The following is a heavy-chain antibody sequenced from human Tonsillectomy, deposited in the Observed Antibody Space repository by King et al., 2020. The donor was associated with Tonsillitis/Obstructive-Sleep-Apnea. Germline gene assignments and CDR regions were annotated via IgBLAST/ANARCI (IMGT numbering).Heavy chain of an antibody. CDR3: AGAPDCSGGSCSSLSDY. CDR2: ISRSSTYT. V-gene: IGHV3-11*05. Sequence: VQLVESGGGLVKPGGSLRLSCAASGFTFSDYYMSWIRQAPGKGLDWVSYISRSSTYTNYADSVKGRFTISRDNAKNSLYLQMNSLRAEDTAVYYCAGAPDCSGGSCSSLSDYWGQGTLVTVSS. D-gene: IGHD2-15*01. CDR1: GFTFSDYY. J-gene: IGHJ4*02.